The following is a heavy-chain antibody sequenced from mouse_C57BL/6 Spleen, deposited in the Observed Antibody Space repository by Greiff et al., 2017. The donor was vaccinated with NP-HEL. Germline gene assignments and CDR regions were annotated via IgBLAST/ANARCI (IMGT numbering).Heavy chain of an antibody. J-gene: IGHJ4*01. D-gene: IGHD2-5*01. Sequence: EVQVVESGAELVKPGASVKLSCTASGFNIKDYYMHWVKQRPEQGLEWIGRIDPEDGETKYAPKFQGKATLTADTSSNTAYLQLSSLTSEDTAVYYCTRGAVGTRGDMDVWGKGTSVTVSS. CDR3: TRGAVGTRGDMDV. V-gene: IGHV14-2*01. CDR1: GFNIKDYY. CDR2: IDPEDGET.